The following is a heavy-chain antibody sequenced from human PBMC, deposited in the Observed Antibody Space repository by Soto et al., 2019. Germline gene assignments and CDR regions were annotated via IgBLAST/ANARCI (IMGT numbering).Heavy chain of an antibody. Sequence: GGSLRLSCAASGFTFSSYAMSWVRQAPGKGLEWVSAISGSGGSTYYADSVKGRFTTSRDNSKNTLYLQMNSPRAEDTAVYYCAKEIAAVLYYFDYWGQGTLVTVSS. J-gene: IGHJ4*02. V-gene: IGHV3-23*01. CDR2: ISGSGGST. CDR1: GFTFSSYA. D-gene: IGHD6-13*01. CDR3: AKEIAAVLYYFDY.